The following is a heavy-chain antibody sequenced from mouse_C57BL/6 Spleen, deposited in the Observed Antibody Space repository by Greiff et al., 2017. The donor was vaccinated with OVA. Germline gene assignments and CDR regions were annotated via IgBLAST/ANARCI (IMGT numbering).Heavy chain of an antibody. V-gene: IGHV3-6*01. D-gene: IGHD3-3*01. CDR3: ARESNLGYFDY. J-gene: IGHJ2*01. CDR2: ISYDGSN. CDR1: GYSITSGYY. Sequence: EVKLQESGPGLVKPSQSLSLTCSVTGYSITSGYYWNWIRQFPGNKLEWMGYISYDGSNNYNPSLKNRISITRDTSKNQFFLKLNSVTTEDTATYYCARESNLGYFDYWGQGTTLTVSS.